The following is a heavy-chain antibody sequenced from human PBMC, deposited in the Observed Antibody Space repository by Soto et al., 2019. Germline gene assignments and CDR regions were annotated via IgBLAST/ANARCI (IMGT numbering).Heavy chain of an antibody. CDR3: ARDSSEYYGSGSYLGY. V-gene: IGHV1-18*04. CDR1: GYTFTSYG. D-gene: IGHD3-10*01. J-gene: IGHJ4*02. CDR2: ISAYNGNT. Sequence: AASVKVSCKASGYTFTSYGISWVRQAPGQGLEWMGWISAYNGNTNYAQKLQGRVTMTTDTSTSTAYMELRSLRSDDTAVYYCARDSSEYYGSGSYLGYWGQGTLVTVSS.